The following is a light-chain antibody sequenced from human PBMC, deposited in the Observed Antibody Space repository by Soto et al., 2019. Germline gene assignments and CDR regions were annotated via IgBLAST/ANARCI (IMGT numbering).Light chain of an antibody. CDR1: QSVRSN. CDR2: GAS. Sequence: EIVMTQSPATLSASTGERATLSCRASQSVRSNLAWYQQKPGQAPRLLISGASTRATGIPARFSGSGSGTEFTLTISSLQSEDFAVYYCQQYNNWPPHTFGQGTKVDIK. V-gene: IGKV3-15*01. J-gene: IGKJ1*01. CDR3: QQYNNWPPHT.